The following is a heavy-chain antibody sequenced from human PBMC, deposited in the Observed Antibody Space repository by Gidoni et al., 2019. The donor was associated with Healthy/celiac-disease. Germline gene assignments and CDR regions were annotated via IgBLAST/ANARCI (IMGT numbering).Heavy chain of an antibody. V-gene: IGHV3-30*18. J-gene: IGHJ4*02. Sequence: QVQLVESGGGVVQPGRSLRRSCAASGFTFSSYGMHWVRKAPGTGLEWVAGISYDVSNKYYADSVKGRFTISRDNSKNTLYLQMNSLRAEDTAVYYCAKTGYSSSWAPDYWGQGTLVTVSS. CDR2: ISYDVSNK. CDR3: AKTGYSSSWAPDY. CDR1: GFTFSSYG. D-gene: IGHD6-13*01.